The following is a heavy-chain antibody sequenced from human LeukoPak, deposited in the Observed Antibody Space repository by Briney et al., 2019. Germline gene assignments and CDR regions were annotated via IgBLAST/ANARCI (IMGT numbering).Heavy chain of an antibody. D-gene: IGHD5-18*01. V-gene: IGHV3-43D*03. Sequence: GGSLRLSCAASGFTFDDYAMHWVRQAPGKGLEWVSLISWDGGSTYYADSVKGRFTISRDNSKNSLYLQMNSLRAEDTALYYCAKDNPSRGYSYGYVAGYYMDVWGKGTTVTVSS. CDR2: ISWDGGST. CDR1: GFTFDDYA. J-gene: IGHJ6*03. CDR3: AKDNPSRGYSYGYVAGYYMDV.